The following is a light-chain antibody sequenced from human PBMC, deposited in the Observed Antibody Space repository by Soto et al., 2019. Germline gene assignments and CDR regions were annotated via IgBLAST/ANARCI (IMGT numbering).Light chain of an antibody. V-gene: IGLV1-47*01. CDR2: RNS. CDR1: SYNIGSNY. Sequence: QSVLTQPPSASGTHGQRVNLSCSGSSYNIGSNYVFWYQQLPGTAPKVLMYRNSQRPSGVPDRFSGSKSCTSASLAISGLRSEDEADYYCASWEDSLSGFVVFGGGTKLTVL. J-gene: IGLJ2*01. CDR3: ASWEDSLSGFVV.